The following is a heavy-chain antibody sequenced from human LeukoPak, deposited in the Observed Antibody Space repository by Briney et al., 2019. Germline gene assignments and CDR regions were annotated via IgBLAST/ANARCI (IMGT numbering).Heavy chain of an antibody. J-gene: IGHJ3*02. CDR2: ISWNSGSI. V-gene: IGHV3-9*01. CDR3: AKDLYDTMVRGVPRWAFDI. D-gene: IGHD3-10*01. CDR1: GFTFDDYA. Sequence: GGSLRLSCAASGFTFDDYAMHWVRQAPGKGLEWVSGISWNSGSIGYADSVKGRFTISRDNAKNSLYLQMNSLRAEDTALYYCAKDLYDTMVRGVPRWAFDIWGQGTMVTVSS.